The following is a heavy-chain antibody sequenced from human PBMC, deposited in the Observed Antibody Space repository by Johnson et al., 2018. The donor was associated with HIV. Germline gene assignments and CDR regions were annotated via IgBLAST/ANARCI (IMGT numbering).Heavy chain of an antibody. Sequence: QMMLVESGGGVVQPGRSLRLSCAASGFTFSSYGMHWVRQAPGKGLEWVAVIWYDGSNKYYADSVKGRFTISRDNSKNTLYLQMNSLRAEDTAVYYCARDLQGRDAFDIWGQGTMVTVSS. CDR1: GFTFSSYG. V-gene: IGHV3-30*19. J-gene: IGHJ3*02. CDR3: ARDLQGRDAFDI. CDR2: IWYDGSNK.